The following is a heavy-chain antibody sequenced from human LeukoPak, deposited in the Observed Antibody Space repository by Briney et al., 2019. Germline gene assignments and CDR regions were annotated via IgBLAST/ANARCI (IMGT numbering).Heavy chain of an antibody. V-gene: IGHV3-7*03. Sequence: PTGGSLRLSCAASGFTFSSYWMSWVRQAPGKGLEWVANIKQDGSEKYYVDSVKGRFTISRDNAKNSLYLQMNSLRAEDTAVYYCARQGGYETYYYYGMDVWGQGTTVTVSS. CDR3: ARQGGYETYYYYGMDV. J-gene: IGHJ6*02. CDR1: GFTFSSYW. CDR2: IKQDGSEK. D-gene: IGHD5-12*01.